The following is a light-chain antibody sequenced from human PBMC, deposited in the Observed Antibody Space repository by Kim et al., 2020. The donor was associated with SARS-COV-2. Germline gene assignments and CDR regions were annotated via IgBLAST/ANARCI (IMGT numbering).Light chain of an antibody. CDR3: NSRDSNNNVL. CDR1: SLRSYY. Sequence: SSELTQDPAVSVALGQTVRITCQGDSLRSYYATWYQQKPGQAPILVIYGKNNRPSGIPDRFSGSSSVNTAYLTITGTQAGDEADYYCNSRDSNNNVLFGGGTQLTVL. J-gene: IGLJ2*01. V-gene: IGLV3-19*01. CDR2: GKN.